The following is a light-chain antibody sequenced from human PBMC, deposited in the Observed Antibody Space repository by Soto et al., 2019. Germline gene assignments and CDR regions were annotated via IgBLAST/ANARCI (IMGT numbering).Light chain of an antibody. CDR1: NSNIGTHY. CDR2: DTS. V-gene: IGLV1-51*01. Sequence: QSVLTQPPSVSAAPGQKVTISCSGSNSNIGTHYVSWYQQFPGTAPKLLICDTSKRPSGIPDRFSGSKSGTSATLDITGLQTGDEADYYCGTWDTSLTAGVFGGGTKVTVL. CDR3: GTWDTSLTAGV. J-gene: IGLJ3*02.